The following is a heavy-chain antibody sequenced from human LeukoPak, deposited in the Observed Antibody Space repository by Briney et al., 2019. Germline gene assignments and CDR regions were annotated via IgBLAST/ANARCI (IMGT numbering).Heavy chain of an antibody. V-gene: IGHV3-30-3*01. D-gene: IGHD3-22*01. J-gene: IGHJ4*02. CDR1: GFTFSSYA. CDR2: ISYDGSNK. CDR3: ARTSYYYDSSGLPGY. Sequence: GSLRLSCAASGFTFSSYAMHWVRQAPGKGLEWVAVISYDGSNKYYADSVKGRFTISRDNSKNTLYLQMNSLRAEDTAVYYCARTSYYYDSSGLPGYWGQGTLVTVSS.